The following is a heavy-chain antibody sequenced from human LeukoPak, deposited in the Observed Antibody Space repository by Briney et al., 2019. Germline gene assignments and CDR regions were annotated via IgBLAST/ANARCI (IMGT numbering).Heavy chain of an antibody. CDR1: GGSITSGFYY. CDR2: IYTSGTT. CDR3: ARGRGRVGATDY. Sequence: PSQTLSLTCTVSGGSITSGFYYWSWIRQPAGKGLEWIGRIYTSGTTNYNPSLKSRVTISVDTSKNQFSLKLSSVTAADTAVYYCARGRGRVGATDYWGQGTLVTVSS. J-gene: IGHJ4*02. D-gene: IGHD1-26*01. V-gene: IGHV4-61*02.